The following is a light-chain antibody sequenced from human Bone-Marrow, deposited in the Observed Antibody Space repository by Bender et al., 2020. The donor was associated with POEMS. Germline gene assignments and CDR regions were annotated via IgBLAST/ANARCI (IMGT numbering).Light chain of an antibody. V-gene: IGLV1-44*01. CDR2: SGR. CDR1: SSNIGAHA. CDR3: AVWDDSLNGWV. Sequence: QSVLTQPPSASGTPGQRVTISCSGGSSNIGAHAVNWYQHLPGTAPKLLIYSGRGRPSEVPDRFSGSRSGTSASLAISGLQSEDEADYYCAVWDDSLNGWVVGGGTKLTVL. J-gene: IGLJ3*02.